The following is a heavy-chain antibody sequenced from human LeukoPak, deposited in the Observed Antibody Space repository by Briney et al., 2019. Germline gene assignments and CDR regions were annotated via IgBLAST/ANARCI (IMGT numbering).Heavy chain of an antibody. V-gene: IGHV1-2*02. J-gene: IGHJ4*02. CDR3: ARAIYDYVWGSYRYYFDY. CDR1: GYTFTCYY. D-gene: IGHD3-16*02. CDR2: INPNSGGT. Sequence: ASVKVSCKASGYTFTCYYMHWVRQAPGQGREGRGWINPNSGGTNYAQKFQGRVTMTRDTSISTAYMELSRLRSDDTAVYYCARAIYDYVWGSYRYYFDYWGQGTLVTVSS.